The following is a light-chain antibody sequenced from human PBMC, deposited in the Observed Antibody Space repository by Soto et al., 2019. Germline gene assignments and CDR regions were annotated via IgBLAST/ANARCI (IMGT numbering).Light chain of an antibody. J-gene: IGKJ4*01. V-gene: IGKV3-11*01. Sequence: EIVLTQSPATLSLSPGERATLSCRASQSVSSYLAWYQQKPGQAPRLLIYDASNRATGIPVRFSGSGSGTDFTLTISSLEPEEFAVYYCQQRSNWGLTFGGGTKVEIK. CDR2: DAS. CDR3: QQRSNWGLT. CDR1: QSVSSY.